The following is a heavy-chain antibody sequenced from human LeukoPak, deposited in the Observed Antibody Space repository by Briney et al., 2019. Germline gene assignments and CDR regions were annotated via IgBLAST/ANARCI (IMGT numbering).Heavy chain of an antibody. V-gene: IGHV3-48*03. CDR3: TRGVHTVMVTAPFDH. J-gene: IGHJ4*02. Sequence: GGSLRLSCAASGFTFSSHEMNWVRQAPGKGLEWLSYINSGGDNLYYADSVKGRFTISRDNAKNILYLQMNGLRAEDTAVYYCTRGVHTVMVTAPFDHWGQGSLVTVSS. D-gene: IGHD2-21*02. CDR1: GFTFSSHE. CDR2: INSGGDNL.